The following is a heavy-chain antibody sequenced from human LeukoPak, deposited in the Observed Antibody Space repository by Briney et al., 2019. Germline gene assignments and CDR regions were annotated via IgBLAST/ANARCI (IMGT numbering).Heavy chain of an antibody. Sequence: GASVKVSCKASGYTFTSYDINWVRQATGQGLEWMGWMNPNSGNTGYAQKFQGRVTITRNTSISTAYMELSSLRSEDTAVDSCARGCKKVSSSCLNWFDPWGQGTLVTVSS. J-gene: IGHJ5*02. CDR3: ARGCKKVSSSCLNWFDP. V-gene: IGHV1-8*03. CDR1: GYTFTSYD. CDR2: MNPNSGNT. D-gene: IGHD2-2*01.